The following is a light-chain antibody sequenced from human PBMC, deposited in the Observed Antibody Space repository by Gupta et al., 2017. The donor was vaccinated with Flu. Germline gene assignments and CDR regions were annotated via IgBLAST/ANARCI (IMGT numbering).Light chain of an antibody. CDR2: ETS. Sequence: SLPSSAGEDAVPFCCHAQHDSSNYLDWYQQKPGQAPKLLIYETSNMATGVPSRFSGSGSGTDFTFTISRLEAEDFAVYYCQHYDSLPWTFGQGTKVDIK. V-gene: IGKV1-33*01. CDR1: HDSSNY. CDR3: QHYDSLPWT. J-gene: IGKJ1*01.